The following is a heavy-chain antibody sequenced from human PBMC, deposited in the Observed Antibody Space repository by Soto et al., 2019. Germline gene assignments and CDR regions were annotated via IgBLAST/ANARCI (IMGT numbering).Heavy chain of an antibody. CDR3: ARADYYGSGTDY. V-gene: IGHV4-34*01. Sequence: PSETLSLTCTVSGGSISGYYWSWIRQPPGKGLEWIGEINHSGSTNYNPSLKSRVTISVDTSKNQFSLKLSSVTAADTAVYYCARADYYGSGTDYWGQGTLVTVSS. CDR1: GGSISGYY. CDR2: INHSGST. D-gene: IGHD3-10*01. J-gene: IGHJ4*02.